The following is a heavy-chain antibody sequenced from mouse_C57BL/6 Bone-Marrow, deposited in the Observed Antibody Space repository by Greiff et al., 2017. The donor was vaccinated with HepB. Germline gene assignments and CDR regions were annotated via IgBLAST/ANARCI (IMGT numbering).Heavy chain of an antibody. CDR2: IDPENGDT. CDR1: GFNIKDDY. V-gene: IGHV14-4*01. D-gene: IGHD1-1*01. J-gene: IGHJ1*03. Sequence: EVQLQQSGAELVRPGASVKLSCTASGFNIKDDYMHWVKQRPEQGLEWIGWIDPENGDTEYASKFQGKATITADTSSNTAYLQLSSLTSEDTAVYYCTTPYYYGSSQGYVDVWGTGTTVTVSS. CDR3: TTPYYYGSSQGYVDV.